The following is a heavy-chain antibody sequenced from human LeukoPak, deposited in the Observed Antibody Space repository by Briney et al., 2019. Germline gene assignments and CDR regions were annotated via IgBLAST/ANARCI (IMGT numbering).Heavy chain of an antibody. V-gene: IGHV4-4*09. CDR3: AKTGRPNNSGWYRWFDP. D-gene: IGHD6-19*01. Sequence: SDTLSLTCTVSGDSISTYYWSWIRQPPGKGLEWIVCICNSGGTNYNPSLKSRVTISVYTAKNQCSLNLSSVTAADTAVYYCAKTGRPNNSGWYRWFDPWGQGTLVTVSS. CDR1: GDSISTYY. J-gene: IGHJ5*02. CDR2: ICNSGGT.